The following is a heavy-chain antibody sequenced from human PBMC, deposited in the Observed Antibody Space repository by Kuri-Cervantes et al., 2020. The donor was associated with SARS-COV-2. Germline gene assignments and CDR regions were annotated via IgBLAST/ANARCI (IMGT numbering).Heavy chain of an antibody. V-gene: IGHV4-61*08. Sequence: GSLRLSCTVSGGSISSGGYYRSWIRQPPGKGLEWIGYIYYSGSTNYNPSLKSRVTISVDTSKNQFSLKLSSVTAADTAVYYCARGGYDFWSDPQDQQYYMDVWGKGTTVTVSS. D-gene: IGHD3-3*01. CDR2: IYYSGST. J-gene: IGHJ6*03. CDR3: ARGGYDFWSDPQDQQYYMDV. CDR1: GGSISSGGYY.